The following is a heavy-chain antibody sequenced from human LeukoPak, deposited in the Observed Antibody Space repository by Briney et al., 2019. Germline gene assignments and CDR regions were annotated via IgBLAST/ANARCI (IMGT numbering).Heavy chain of an antibody. D-gene: IGHD3-9*01. CDR1: EFTFSSYN. V-gene: IGHV3-33*08. Sequence: GGSLRLSCAASEFTFSSYNMNWVRQAPGKGLEWVSTIRYDGSKEYYADSVRGRFTISRDNSGNTLFLQMNSLGAEDTAVYYCVRDTMTYDIFTGSPDYWGQGTLVIVSS. J-gene: IGHJ4*02. CDR3: VRDTMTYDIFTGSPDY. CDR2: IRYDGSKE.